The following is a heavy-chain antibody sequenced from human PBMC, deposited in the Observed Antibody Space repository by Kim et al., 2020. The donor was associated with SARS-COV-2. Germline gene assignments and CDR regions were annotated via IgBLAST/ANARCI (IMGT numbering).Heavy chain of an antibody. J-gene: IGHJ6*02. Sequence: SGPTLVNPTQTLTLTCSFSGFSLTPDRLVGVTWVRQPPGKALEWLALIYGNGEKRYTPSLKSRLTIAKDTTENRVGLTLTNVDPVDTGTYYCAHDPPVLYCFDVWGQGTTVTVSS. CDR3: AHDPPVLYCFDV. D-gene: IGHD2-8*02. CDR1: GFSLTPDRLVG. V-gene: IGHV2-5*01. CDR2: IYGNGEK.